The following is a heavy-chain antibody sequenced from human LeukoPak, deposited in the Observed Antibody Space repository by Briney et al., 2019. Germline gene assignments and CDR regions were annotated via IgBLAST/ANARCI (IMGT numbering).Heavy chain of an antibody. CDR3: ARDSVRAGYQIDY. D-gene: IGHD3-9*01. CDR2: TNPSGGST. V-gene: IGHV1-46*01. CDR1: GYTFTSYY. Sequence: ASVTVSFKASGYTFTSYYMHWVRRAPGQGLEWMGITNPSGGSTSYAQKFQGRVTMTRDTSTSTVYMELSSLRSEDTAVYYCARDSVRAGYQIDYWGQGTLVTVSS. J-gene: IGHJ4*02.